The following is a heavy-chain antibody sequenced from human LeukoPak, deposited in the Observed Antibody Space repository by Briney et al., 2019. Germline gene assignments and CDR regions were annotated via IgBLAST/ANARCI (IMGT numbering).Heavy chain of an antibody. CDR3: AREGYYYDSSGYNYWYFDL. V-gene: IGHV4-30-4*01. D-gene: IGHD3-22*01. Sequence: SQTLSLTCTVSGGSISSGDYYWSWIRQPPGKGLEWIGYTYYSGSTYYNPSLKSRVTISVDTSKNQFSLKLSSVTAADTAVYYCAREGYYYDSSGYNYWYFDLWGRGTLVTVSS. CDR1: GGSISSGDYY. CDR2: TYYSGST. J-gene: IGHJ2*01.